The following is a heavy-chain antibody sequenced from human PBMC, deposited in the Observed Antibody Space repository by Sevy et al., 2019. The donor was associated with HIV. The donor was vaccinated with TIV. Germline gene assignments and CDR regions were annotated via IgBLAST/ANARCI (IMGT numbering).Heavy chain of an antibody. CDR1: AGSISSYY. CDR3: ARDIGSSWYDAFDI. D-gene: IGHD6-13*01. J-gene: IGHJ3*02. V-gene: IGHV4-4*07. CDR2: IYTSGST. Sequence: SETLSLTCTVSAGSISSYYWSWIRQPAGKGLEWIGRIYTSGSTNYNPSLKSRVTMSVDTSKNQFSLKLSSVTAADTAVYYCARDIGSSWYDAFDIWGQGTMVTVSS.